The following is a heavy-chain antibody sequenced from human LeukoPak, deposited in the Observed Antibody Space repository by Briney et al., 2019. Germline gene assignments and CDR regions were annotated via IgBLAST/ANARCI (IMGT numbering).Heavy chain of an antibody. Sequence: PGGSLRLSCAASGFPFSSYAMHWVRQAPGKGLEWVAVISYDGSNKYYADSVKGRFTISRDNSKNTLYLQMNSLRAEDTAVYYCATVYSSSPLRPMDVWGQGTTVTVSS. CDR2: ISYDGSNK. D-gene: IGHD2-2*01. J-gene: IGHJ6*02. CDR3: ATVYSSSPLRPMDV. CDR1: GFPFSSYA. V-gene: IGHV3-30*04.